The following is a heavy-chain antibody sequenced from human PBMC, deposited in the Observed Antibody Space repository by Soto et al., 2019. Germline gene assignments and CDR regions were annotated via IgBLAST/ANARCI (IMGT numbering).Heavy chain of an antibody. CDR3: ARGGPRMIVVRDYYFDY. CDR1: GGTFSSYA. CDR2: IIPIFGTA. J-gene: IGHJ4*02. Sequence: ASVKVSCKASGGTFSSYAISWVRQAPGQGLEWMGGIIPIFGTANYAQKFQGRVTITADESTSTAYMELSSLRSEDTAVYYCARGGPRMIVVRDYYFDYWGQGTLVTVSS. V-gene: IGHV1-69*13. D-gene: IGHD3-22*01.